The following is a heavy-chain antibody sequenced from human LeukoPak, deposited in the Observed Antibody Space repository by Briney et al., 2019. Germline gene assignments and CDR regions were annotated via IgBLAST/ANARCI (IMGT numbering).Heavy chain of an antibody. CDR2: INPNTGNP. CDR3: AREWLLRSFDI. CDR1: GYTFTSYA. Sequence: ASVKVSCRDSGYTFTSYAMSWVRQAPGQGLEWMGWINPNTGNPTYAQGFTGRFVFSLDTSVSTAYLQISSLQAEDTAVYYCAREWLLRSFDIWGQGTMVTVSS. D-gene: IGHD3-22*01. V-gene: IGHV7-4-1*02. J-gene: IGHJ3*02.